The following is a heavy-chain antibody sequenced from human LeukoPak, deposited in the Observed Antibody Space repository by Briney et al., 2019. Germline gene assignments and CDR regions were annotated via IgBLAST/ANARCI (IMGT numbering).Heavy chain of an antibody. J-gene: IGHJ3*02. V-gene: IGHV3-21*01. D-gene: IGHD6-13*01. Sequence: GGSLRLSCAASGFAFRSFDMSWVRQAPGKGLEWVSSISSSSSYIYYADSVKGRFTISRDNAKNSLYLQMNSLRAEDTAVHYCARDRVSSSWYWDDAFDIWGQGTMVTVSS. CDR1: GFAFRSFD. CDR2: ISSSSSYI. CDR3: ARDRVSSSWYWDDAFDI.